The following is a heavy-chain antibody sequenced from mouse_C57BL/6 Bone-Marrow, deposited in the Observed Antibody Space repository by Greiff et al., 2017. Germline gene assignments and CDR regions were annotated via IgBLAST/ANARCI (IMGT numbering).Heavy chain of an antibody. CDR1: GFTIKNTY. CDR3: AAITTVFDY. J-gene: IGHJ2*01. CDR2: IDPANGNT. V-gene: IGHV14-3*01. Sequence: EVQLQQSVAELVRPGASVMLSCTASGFTIKNTYMHWMKQRPEQGLEWIGRIDPANGNTNYTPKFQGKATITADPSSNHAYLQLSSLTSEDTAIYNCAAITTVFDYWGQGTTLTVSS. D-gene: IGHD1-1*01.